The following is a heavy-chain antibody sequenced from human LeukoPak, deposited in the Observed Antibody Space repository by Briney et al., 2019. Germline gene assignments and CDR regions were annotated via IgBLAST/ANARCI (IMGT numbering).Heavy chain of an antibody. Sequence: PGGSLRLSCAASGFTFSDYGMHWVRQAPGKGLEWVAVIWYDGSNIYYADSVKGRFTISRDNSRNTPYLQMNSPRAEDTAVYYCVRELPPVVQYYFDHWGPGTLVTVSS. J-gene: IGHJ4*02. CDR1: GFTFSDYG. D-gene: IGHD2-21*01. CDR3: VRELPPVVQYYFDH. CDR2: IWYDGSNI. V-gene: IGHV3-33*01.